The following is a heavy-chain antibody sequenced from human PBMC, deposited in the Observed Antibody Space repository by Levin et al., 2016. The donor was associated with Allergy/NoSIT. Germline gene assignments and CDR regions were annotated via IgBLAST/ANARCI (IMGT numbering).Heavy chain of an antibody. D-gene: IGHD2-2*02. Sequence: GESLKISCAASGFTFSSYAMSWVRQAPGKGLEWVSAISGSGGSTYYADSVKGRFTISRDNSKNTLYLQMNSLRAEDTAVYYCAKVRYCSSTSCYISRDYGMDVWGQGTTVTVSS. V-gene: IGHV3-23*01. J-gene: IGHJ6*02. CDR1: GFTFSSYA. CDR3: AKVRYCSSTSCYISRDYGMDV. CDR2: ISGSGGST.